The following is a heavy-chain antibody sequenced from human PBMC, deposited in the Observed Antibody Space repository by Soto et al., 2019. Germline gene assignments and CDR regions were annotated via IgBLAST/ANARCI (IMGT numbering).Heavy chain of an antibody. J-gene: IGHJ3*01. CDR3: AKGRIAVAAGAFDS. D-gene: IGHD6-19*01. CDR2: IWYDGSYT. V-gene: IGHV3-33*03. Sequence: QVHLAESGGGVVQPGMSLRLSCAASGFPFDRYAIHWVRQAPGKGLEWVAAIWYDGSYTYYGESVKGRFLISRDNSKNTVFLEMNSLRAEDAAVYFCAKGRIAVAAGAFDSWGPGTRVIVSS. CDR1: GFPFDRYA.